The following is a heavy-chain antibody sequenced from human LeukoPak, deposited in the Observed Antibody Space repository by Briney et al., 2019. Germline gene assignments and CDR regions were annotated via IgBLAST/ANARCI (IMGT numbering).Heavy chain of an antibody. CDR2: ISWNSGSI. J-gene: IGHJ4*02. CDR3: AKEVGYDSSGYDDF. CDR1: GFTFDDYA. D-gene: IGHD3-22*01. V-gene: IGHV3-9*01. Sequence: GGSLRLSCAASGFTFDDYAMHWVRQAPGKGLEWVSGISWNSGSIGYADSVKGRFTISRDNSKNAVYLQMNSLRAEDTALYYCAKEVGYDSSGYDDFWGQGTLVTVPS.